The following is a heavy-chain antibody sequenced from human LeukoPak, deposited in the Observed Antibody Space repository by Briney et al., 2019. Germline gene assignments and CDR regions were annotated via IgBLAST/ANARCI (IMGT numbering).Heavy chain of an antibody. J-gene: IGHJ4*02. V-gene: IGHV1-8*01. CDR1: GYTFTSYD. Sequence: PEASVKVSCKASGYTFTSYDINWVRQTTGQGLEWMGWMNPNSGNAGYAQKFQGRVTMTRNTSLNTAYMELSRLRSDDTAVYYCARVGVEGASCYDYWGQGILVTVSS. CDR3: ARVGVEGASCYDY. CDR2: MNPNSGNA. D-gene: IGHD2-2*01.